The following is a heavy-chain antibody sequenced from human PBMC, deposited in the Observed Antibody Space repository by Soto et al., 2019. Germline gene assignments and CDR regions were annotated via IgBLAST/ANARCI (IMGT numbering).Heavy chain of an antibody. V-gene: IGHV3-33*01. Sequence: QVQLVESGGGVVQPGTSLRLSCAASGFLFSRFGMHWVRQAPGKGLEWVAVIGNDGGRKDYADSVRGRFTISRDKSRNTLFPEMSSLRVEDTAIYYCARDDVYDDTGLDYWGQGTLVTVSS. D-gene: IGHD1-1*01. J-gene: IGHJ4*02. CDR1: GFLFSRFG. CDR3: ARDDVYDDTGLDY. CDR2: IGNDGGRK.